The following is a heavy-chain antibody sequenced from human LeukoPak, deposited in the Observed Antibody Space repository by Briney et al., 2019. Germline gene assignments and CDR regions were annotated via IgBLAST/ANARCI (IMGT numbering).Heavy chain of an antibody. V-gene: IGHV4-34*01. Sequence: SETLSLTCAVYGGSFSGYYWSWIRQPPGKGLEWIGEINHSGSTNYNPSLKSRVTISVDTSKNQFSLKLSSVTAADTAVYYCARGGHYYDSSGYQRAAFDIWGQGTMVTVSS. CDR1: GGSFSGYY. CDR3: ARGGHYYDSSGYQRAAFDI. D-gene: IGHD3-22*01. J-gene: IGHJ3*02. CDR2: INHSGST.